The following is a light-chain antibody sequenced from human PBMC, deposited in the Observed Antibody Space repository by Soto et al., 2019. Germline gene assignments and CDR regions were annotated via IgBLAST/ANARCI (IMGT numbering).Light chain of an antibody. J-gene: IGKJ4*01. CDR2: DAS. CDR3: QQFSSYPLT. Sequence: EIGVTQSRITLSLCPLDIASPSGAASQSVSSSYLAWYQQKPGQAPRLLIYDASSRATGIPDRFSGGGSGTDFTLTISRLEPEDFAVYYCQQFSSYPLTFGGGTK. V-gene: IGKV3-20*01. CDR1: QSVSSSY.